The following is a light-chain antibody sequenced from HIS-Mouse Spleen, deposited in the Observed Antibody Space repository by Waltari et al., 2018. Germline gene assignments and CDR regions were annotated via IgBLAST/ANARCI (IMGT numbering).Light chain of an antibody. J-gene: IGLJ3*02. CDR3: SSYTSSSTLEV. CDR1: SSDVGGSNS. CDR2: DVS. Sequence: QSALTQPASVSGSPGQSITISCTGTSSDVGGSNSVSWYQQHPGKAPKLMIYDVSNRPSGVSNRFSGSKSGNTASLTISGLQAEDEADYYCSSYTSSSTLEVFGGGTKLTVL. V-gene: IGLV2-14*03.